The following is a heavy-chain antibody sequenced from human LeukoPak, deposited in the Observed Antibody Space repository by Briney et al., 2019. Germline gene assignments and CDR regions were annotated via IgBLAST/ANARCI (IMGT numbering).Heavy chain of an antibody. J-gene: IGHJ4*02. V-gene: IGHV4-30-2*01. CDR1: GGSISSGSYS. D-gene: IGHD7-27*01. Sequence: NPSETLPLTCAVSGGSISSGSYSWSWIRQPPGKGLEWIGYIYPRGSTYYNPSLKSRVILSLDKSANQFSLNLSSVTAADTAVYYCARFSPRAMGNYLDFWGQGTLVTVSS. CDR3: ARFSPRAMGNYLDF. CDR2: IYPRGST.